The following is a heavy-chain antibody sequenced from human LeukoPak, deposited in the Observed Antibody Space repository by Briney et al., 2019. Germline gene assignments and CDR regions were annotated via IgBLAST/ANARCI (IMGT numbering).Heavy chain of an antibody. CDR1: GFAFSSYT. J-gene: IGHJ6*02. D-gene: IGHD1-26*01. CDR3: AKRIGIVGAAYYGMDV. CDR2: ISYDGSNK. Sequence: GGSLRLSCAASGFAFSSYTLHWVRQAPGKGLEWVAVISYDGSNKYYADSVKGRFTISRDNSKNTLYLQMNSLRAEDTAVYYCAKRIGIVGAAYYGMDVWGQGTTVTVSS. V-gene: IGHV3-30*18.